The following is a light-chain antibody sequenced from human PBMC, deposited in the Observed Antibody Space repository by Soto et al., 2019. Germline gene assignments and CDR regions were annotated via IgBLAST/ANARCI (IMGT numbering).Light chain of an antibody. V-gene: IGLV4-69*01. J-gene: IGLJ2*01. Sequence: QSVLTQSPSASASLGASVKLTCTLSSGHSSYAIALHQQQPEKGPRYLMKLNSDGSHSKGDGIPDRFSGSSSGAERYLTIARLQYEDEDDYYCQTWGTGIQVFGGGTKLTVL. CDR3: QTWGTGIQV. CDR2: LNSDGSH. CDR1: SGHSSYA.